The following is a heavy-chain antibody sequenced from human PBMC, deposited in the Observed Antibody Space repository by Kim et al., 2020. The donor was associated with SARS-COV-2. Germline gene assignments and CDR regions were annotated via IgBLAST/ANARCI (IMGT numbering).Heavy chain of an antibody. D-gene: IGHD2-21*01. J-gene: IGHJ3*02. V-gene: IGHV3-23*01. CDR2: ISGNGIAT. CDR3: AKPDGYYLGYAFDI. CDR1: GFTFSNFA. Sequence: GGSLRLSCTTSGFTFSNFAMTWVRQAPGKGLEWVSGISGNGIATDYAGSVKGRFTISRDNSKNTLYLQMNSLRADDTAVYYCAKPDGYYLGYAFDIWGQGTMVTVSP.